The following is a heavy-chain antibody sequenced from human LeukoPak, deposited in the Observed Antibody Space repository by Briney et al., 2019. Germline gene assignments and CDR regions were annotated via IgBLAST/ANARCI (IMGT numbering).Heavy chain of an antibody. Sequence: GGSLRLSCAASGFTFRASWMTGVRQAPGKGLEGVANINQDGSEKYYVDSVKGRFTISRDNAKSSLHLQMNSLRVEETALYYCAGGFSGADFWGQGTLVTVSS. V-gene: IGHV3-7*03. CDR3: AGGFSGADF. CDR1: GFTFRASW. J-gene: IGHJ4*02. CDR2: INQDGSEK. D-gene: IGHD5-12*01.